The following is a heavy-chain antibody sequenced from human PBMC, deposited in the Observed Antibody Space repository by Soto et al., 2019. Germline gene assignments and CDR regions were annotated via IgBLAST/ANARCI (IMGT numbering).Heavy chain of an antibody. CDR3: ARGAYDILTGPNWFDP. CDR1: GGSISSGGYS. V-gene: IGHV4-30-2*01. J-gene: IGHJ5*02. Sequence: SETLSLTCAVSGGSISSGGYSWSWIRQPPGKGLEWIGYIYHSGSTYYNPSLKSRVTISVDRSKNQFSLKLSSVTAADTAVYYCARGAYDILTGPNWFDPWGQGALVTVSS. CDR2: IYHSGST. D-gene: IGHD3-9*01.